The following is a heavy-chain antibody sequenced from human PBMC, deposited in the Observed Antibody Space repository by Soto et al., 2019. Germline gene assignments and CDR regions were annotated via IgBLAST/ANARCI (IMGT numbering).Heavy chain of an antibody. J-gene: IGHJ4*02. Sequence: EVLLVESGGGLVQPGGSLRLSCAASGFTFSSYWMHWVRQAPGKGLVWVSRINSDGRSTSYADSVKGRFTISRDNAKNTLYLQRNSLRAEDTAVYYCASYYGSGSYWPTYWGQGTLVTVSS. CDR2: INSDGRST. V-gene: IGHV3-74*01. D-gene: IGHD3-10*01. CDR3: ASYYGSGSYWPTY. CDR1: GFTFSSYW.